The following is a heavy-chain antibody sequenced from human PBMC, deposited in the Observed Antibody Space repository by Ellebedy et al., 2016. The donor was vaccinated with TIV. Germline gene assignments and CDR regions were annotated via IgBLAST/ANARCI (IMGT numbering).Heavy chain of an antibody. V-gene: IGHV1-8*01. CDR1: GYTFTSYD. CDR2: MNPKSGKT. Sequence: AASVKVSCKASGYTFTSYDIHWVRQATGQGLEWMGWMNPKSGKTGYAKKFQDRVTMTTNTSINAAYMNVSSLRFEDTAVNYCTRGRTTGFDPWGQGTLVIVSS. CDR3: TRGRTTGFDP. D-gene: IGHD1-14*01. J-gene: IGHJ5*02.